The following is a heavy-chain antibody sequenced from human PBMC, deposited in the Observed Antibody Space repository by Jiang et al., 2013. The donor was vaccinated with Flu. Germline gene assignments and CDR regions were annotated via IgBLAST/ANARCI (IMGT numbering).Heavy chain of an antibody. Sequence: VQLVESGGGLVQSGGSLRLSCEGSEFTFSSYSMNWVRQTPGKGLEWLSYISSSSRTIYYADSVKGRFTISRDNDKNALYLQMNSLRDEDTAVYYCARDEDTPMVRSFDIWGQGTLVTVSS. CDR1: EFTFSSYS. V-gene: IGHV3-48*02. D-gene: IGHD5-18*01. CDR2: ISSSSRTI. J-gene: IGHJ4*02. CDR3: ARDEDTPMVRSFDI.